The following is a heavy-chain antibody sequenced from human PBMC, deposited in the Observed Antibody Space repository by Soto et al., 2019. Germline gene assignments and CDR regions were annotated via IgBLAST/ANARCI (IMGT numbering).Heavy chain of an antibody. D-gene: IGHD6-6*01. Sequence: GESLKISCKGCGYSFTSYWIGWVRQMPGKGLEWMGIIYPGDSDTRYSPSFQGQVTISADKSISTAYLQWSSLKASDTAMYYCARPSSSSSYDYYYYGMDVWGQGTTVTVSS. J-gene: IGHJ6*02. CDR3: ARPSSSSSYDYYYYGMDV. V-gene: IGHV5-51*01. CDR1: GYSFTSYW. CDR2: IYPGDSDT.